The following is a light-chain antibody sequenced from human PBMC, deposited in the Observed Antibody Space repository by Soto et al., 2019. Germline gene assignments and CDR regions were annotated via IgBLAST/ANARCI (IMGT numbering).Light chain of an antibody. CDR3: QSYDSSNWV. V-gene: IGLV6-57*04. CDR1: SGSIASNY. J-gene: IGLJ3*02. CDR2: EDN. Sequence: NFMLTQPHSVSESPGKTATISCTRSSGSIASNYVQWYHQRPGSAPTIVMYEDNQRPSGVPDRFSGSIDRSSNSASLTISGLKTEDEGDFYCQSYDSSNWVFGGGTKLTVL.